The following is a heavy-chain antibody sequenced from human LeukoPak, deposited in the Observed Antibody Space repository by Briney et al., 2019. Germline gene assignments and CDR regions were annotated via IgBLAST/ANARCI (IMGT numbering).Heavy chain of an antibody. V-gene: IGHV4-61*02. Sequence: SETLSLTCTVSGGSISSGSYYWSWIRQPAGKGLEWIGRIYTSGSTNYNPSLKSRVTISVDTSKNQFSLKLSSVTAADTAVYYCVRDGYYFFDYWGQGTLVTVSS. J-gene: IGHJ4*02. CDR3: VRDGYYFFDY. CDR1: GGSISSGSYY. CDR2: IYTSGST. D-gene: IGHD3-22*01.